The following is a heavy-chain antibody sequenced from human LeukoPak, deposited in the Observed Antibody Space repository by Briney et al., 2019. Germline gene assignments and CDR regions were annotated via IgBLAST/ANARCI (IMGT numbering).Heavy chain of an antibody. CDR3: ASRPPSETYFGVFDY. D-gene: IGHD1-26*01. Sequence: GGSLRLSCAASGFTFSSYSMNWVRQAPGKGLEWVSSISSSSSYIYYADSVKGRFTISRDNAKNSLYLQMNNLRAEDAALYYCASRPPSETYFGVFDYWGQGTLVTVSS. CDR1: GFTFSSYS. V-gene: IGHV3-21*04. J-gene: IGHJ4*02. CDR2: ISSSSSYI.